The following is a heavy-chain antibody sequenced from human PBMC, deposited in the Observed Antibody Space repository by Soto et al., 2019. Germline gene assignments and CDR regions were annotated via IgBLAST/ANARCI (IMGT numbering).Heavy chain of an antibody. J-gene: IGHJ4*02. CDR1: GFTFSDHY. CDR3: VSVSGSYYYDY. V-gene: IGHV3-72*01. D-gene: IGHD3-10*01. Sequence: VGSLRLSCAASGFTFSDHYMDWVRQAPGKGLEWVGRTRNKANSYTTEYAASVKGRFTISRDDSKNSLYLQMNSLKTEDTTLYYCVSVSGSYYYDYWGQGTLVTV. CDR2: TRNKANSYTT.